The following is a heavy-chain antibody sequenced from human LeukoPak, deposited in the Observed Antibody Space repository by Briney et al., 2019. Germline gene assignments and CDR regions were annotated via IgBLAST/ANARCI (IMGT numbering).Heavy chain of an antibody. Sequence: GGSLRLSCAASGFTFNSYAMHWVRQAPGKGLEWVAVISYDGSNKYYADSVKGRFTISRDNSKNTLYLQMNSLRAEDTAVYYCARAIAAAGLDAFDIWGQGTMVTVSS. CDR3: ARAIAAAGLDAFDI. J-gene: IGHJ3*02. CDR2: ISYDGSNK. CDR1: GFTFNSYA. V-gene: IGHV3-30-3*01. D-gene: IGHD6-13*01.